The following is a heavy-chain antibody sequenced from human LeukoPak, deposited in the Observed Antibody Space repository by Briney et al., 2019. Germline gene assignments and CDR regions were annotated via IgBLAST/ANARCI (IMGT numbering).Heavy chain of an antibody. CDR1: GYSISSGYY. J-gene: IGHJ5*02. CDR2: IYYSGST. Sequence: SETLSLTCTVSGYSISSGYYWGWIRQPPGKGLEWIGYIYYSGSTNYNPSLKSRVTILLDTSKNHFSLGLSSVTATDTAIYFCARGRGGRLSASNWFDTWGQGILVTVSS. CDR3: ARGRGGRLSASNWFDT. D-gene: IGHD2/OR15-2a*01. V-gene: IGHV4-38-2*02.